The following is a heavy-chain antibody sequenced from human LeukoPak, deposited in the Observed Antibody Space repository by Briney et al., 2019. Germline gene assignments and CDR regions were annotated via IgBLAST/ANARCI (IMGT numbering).Heavy chain of an antibody. Sequence: GRSLRLSCAASGFTFDDYAMHWVRQAPGKGLEWVSGISWNSGSIGYADSVKGRFTISRDNAKNSLYLQMSSLRSEDTAVYYCASCSPERITISGMDVWGKGTTVTVSS. J-gene: IGHJ6*03. V-gene: IGHV3-9*01. D-gene: IGHD3-3*01. CDR1: GFTFDDYA. CDR3: ASCSPERITISGMDV. CDR2: ISWNSGSI.